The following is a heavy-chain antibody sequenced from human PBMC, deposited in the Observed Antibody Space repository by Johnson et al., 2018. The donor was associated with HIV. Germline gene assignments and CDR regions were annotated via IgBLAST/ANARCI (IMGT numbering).Heavy chain of an antibody. CDR1: GFTVSSNY. CDR3: ARAERVVTPGGAAFDI. CDR2: ISYGGSNK. V-gene: IGHV3-30*03. Sequence: QVQLVESGGGLIQPGGSLRLSCAASGFTVSSNYMSWVRQAPGKGLEWVAVISYGGSNKYYADSVKGRFTMSRDNAKKSLYLQMNSLRAGDTAVYYCARAERVVTPGGAAFDIWGQGTMVTVSS. J-gene: IGHJ3*02. D-gene: IGHD4-23*01.